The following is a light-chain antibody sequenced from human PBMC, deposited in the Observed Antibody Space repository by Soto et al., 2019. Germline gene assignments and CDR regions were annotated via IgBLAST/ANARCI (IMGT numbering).Light chain of an antibody. CDR2: EVN. Sequence: QSVLTQPPSASGSPGQSVTISCTGTSSDVGGYNYVSWYQQHPGKVPKLMVYEVNKRPSGVPDRFSGSKSGNTASLNVSGLQAEDEADYYCTSYAGGNNVFGTGTKVTVL. J-gene: IGLJ1*01. V-gene: IGLV2-8*01. CDR3: TSYAGGNNV. CDR1: SSDVGGYNY.